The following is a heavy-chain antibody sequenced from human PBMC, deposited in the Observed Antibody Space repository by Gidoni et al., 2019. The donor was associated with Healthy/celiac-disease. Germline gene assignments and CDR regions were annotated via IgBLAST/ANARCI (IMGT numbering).Heavy chain of an antibody. D-gene: IGHD1-7*01. CDR2: IYPGESDT. J-gene: IGHJ6*03. CDR1: GYSFTSYW. V-gene: IGHV5-51*01. Sequence: EVQLVQSAAEVKTPGESLKISCKGSGYSFTSYWIGWVRQMPGKGLEWMGIIYPGESDTRYSPSFQGQVTISADKSISTAYLQWSSLKASDTAMYYCARHFSNWNFDYYMDVWGKGTTVTVSS. CDR3: ARHFSNWNFDYYMDV.